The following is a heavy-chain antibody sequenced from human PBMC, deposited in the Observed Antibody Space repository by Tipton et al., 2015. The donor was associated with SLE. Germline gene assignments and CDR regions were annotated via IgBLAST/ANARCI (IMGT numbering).Heavy chain of an antibody. J-gene: IGHJ4*02. Sequence: TLSLTCTVSGVSIRTPTYYWGWIRQPPGKGLEWIGTISHSGNTYSHISLESRVTISVDTSQNQFSMSLSSVSAADTAVYYCARKELSTMRDYWGQGTLVTVSS. CDR1: GVSIRTPTYY. CDR2: ISHSGNT. V-gene: IGHV4-39*07. CDR3: ARKELSTMRDY. D-gene: IGHD5-24*01.